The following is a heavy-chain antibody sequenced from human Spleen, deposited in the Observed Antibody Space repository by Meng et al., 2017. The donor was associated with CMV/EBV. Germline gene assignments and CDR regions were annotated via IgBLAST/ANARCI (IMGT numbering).Heavy chain of an antibody. V-gene: IGHV1-2*02. CDR3: ARGGNLDY. D-gene: IGHD4-23*01. CDR1: GGTFSSYT. J-gene: IGHJ4*02. Sequence: ASVKVSCKASGGTFSSYTISWVRQAPGQGLEWMGWINPNSGDTNYAQKFQGRVTMTRDTSISTAFMELSRLRSDDTAMYYCARGGNLDYWGQGTLVTVSS. CDR2: INPNSGDT.